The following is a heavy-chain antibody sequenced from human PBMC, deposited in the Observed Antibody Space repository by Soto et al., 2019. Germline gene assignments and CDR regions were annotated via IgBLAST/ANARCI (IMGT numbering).Heavy chain of an antibody. CDR1: GGSVTNSSYY. V-gene: IGHV4-39*01. J-gene: IGHJ4*02. D-gene: IGHD4-17*01. Sequence: PSETLSLTCTVSGGSVTNSSYYWGWIRQSPGKGLEWIGSVYYRGRSYSKSSVKSRVTMSVDTSNNRFSLSLNSVTASDTAVYVCVSQRTTVPTQAYFDYWGPGALVTVSS. CDR3: VSQRTTVPTQAYFDY. CDR2: VYYRGRS.